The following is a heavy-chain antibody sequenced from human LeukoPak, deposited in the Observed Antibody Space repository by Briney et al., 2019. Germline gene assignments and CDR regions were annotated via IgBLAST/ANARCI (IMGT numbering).Heavy chain of an antibody. D-gene: IGHD3-22*01. CDR3: ARDPFLLGFFDY. Sequence: SETLSLTCTVSGGSISSGGYYWSWIRQHPGKGLEWIGYIYYSGSTYYNPPLKSRVIISVDTSKNQFSLKLSSVTAADTAVYYCARDPFLLGFFDYWGQGTLVTVSS. CDR1: GGSISSGGYY. J-gene: IGHJ4*02. V-gene: IGHV4-31*03. CDR2: IYYSGST.